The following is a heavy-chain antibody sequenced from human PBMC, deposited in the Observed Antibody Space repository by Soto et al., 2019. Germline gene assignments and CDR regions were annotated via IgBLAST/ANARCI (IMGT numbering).Heavy chain of an antibody. CDR3: VRGLTTRDFDY. CDR1: GGSFSGYY. J-gene: IGHJ4*02. Sequence: SETLSLTCAVYGGSFSGYYWTWIRQPPGKGLEWIGEINHSGSTNYNPSLKSRVTISVDTSKNQFSLKLSSVTAADTAVYYCVRGLTTRDFDYWCQGTLVTVS. CDR2: INHSGST. D-gene: IGHD2-2*01. V-gene: IGHV4-34*01.